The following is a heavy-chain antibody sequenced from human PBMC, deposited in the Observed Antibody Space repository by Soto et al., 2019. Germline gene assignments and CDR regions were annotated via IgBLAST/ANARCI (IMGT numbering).Heavy chain of an antibody. J-gene: IGHJ5*02. D-gene: IGHD6-13*01. CDR3: ARGGAAAGTNWFDP. V-gene: IGHV1-8*01. CDR2: MNPNSGNT. Sequence: ASXKVSCKASGYTFTSYDINWVRQATGQGLEWMGWMNPNSGNTGYAQKFQGRVTMTRNTSISTAYMELSSLRSEDTAVYYCARGGAAAGTNWFDPWGQGTLVTVSS. CDR1: GYTFTSYD.